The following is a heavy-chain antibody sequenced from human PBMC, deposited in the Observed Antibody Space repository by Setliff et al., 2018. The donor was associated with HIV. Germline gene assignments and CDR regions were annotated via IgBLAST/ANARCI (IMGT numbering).Heavy chain of an antibody. CDR2: FDPEDGET. CDR1: GYTLTELS. J-gene: IGHJ4*02. Sequence: ASVKVSCKISGYTLTELSIHWVRQAPGKGLEWMANFDPEDGETFYAQKFQGRLTLTRNTSIGTAYMEVSSLGSDDTAVYYCARAFGPLDWGQGTLVTVSS. D-gene: IGHD3-16*01. V-gene: IGHV1-24*01. CDR3: ARAFGPLD.